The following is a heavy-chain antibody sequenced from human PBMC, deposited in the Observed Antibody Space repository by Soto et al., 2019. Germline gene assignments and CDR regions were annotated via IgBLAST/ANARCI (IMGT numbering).Heavy chain of an antibody. V-gene: IGHV3-23*01. CDR2: VSDSGGGT. CDR3: AKAGGVRVIDAFDV. J-gene: IGHJ3*01. CDR1: GFTFSNYA. D-gene: IGHD2-8*01. Sequence: PGGSLRLSCAVSGFTFSNYAMSWVRQAPGKGLEWVAAVSDSGGGTYFADSVKGRFTISRDNSKNTVSLQMNSLRAEDTALYYCAKAGGVRVIDAFDVWGQGTMVTVSS.